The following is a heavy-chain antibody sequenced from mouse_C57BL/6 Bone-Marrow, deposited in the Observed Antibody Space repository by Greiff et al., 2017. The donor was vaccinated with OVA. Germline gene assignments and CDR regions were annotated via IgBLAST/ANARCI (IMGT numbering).Heavy chain of an antibody. CDR1: GYTFTDYY. CDR2: IYPNNGGN. CDR3: ARRGDYDGFAY. Sequence: EGKRQQEGPEWGKPGAAGKMSCKASGYTFTDYYMHWVKQSHGKSLEWIGYIYPNNGGNGYNQKFKGKATLTVDKSSSTAYMELRSLTSEDSAVYYCARRGDYDGFAYWGQGTLVTVSA. V-gene: IGHV1-34*01. D-gene: IGHD2-4*01. J-gene: IGHJ3*01.